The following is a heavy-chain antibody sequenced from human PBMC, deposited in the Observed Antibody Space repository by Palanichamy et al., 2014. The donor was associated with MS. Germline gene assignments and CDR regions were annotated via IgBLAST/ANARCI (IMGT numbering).Heavy chain of an antibody. J-gene: IGHJ3*02. CDR2: IHYSGTT. Sequence: QLQLQESGPGLVKPSETLSLTCTVSSGSITISSSSSYWGWIRQPPGKGLEWVGSIHYSGTTYYNPSLKSRVTVSVDTSKNQFSLKLSSVTDADTAVYYCARHDRATVPGSYHIWGQGTLVTVSS. D-gene: IGHD1-26*01. CDR3: ARHDRATVPGSYHI. CDR1: SGSITISSSSSY. V-gene: IGHV4-39*01.